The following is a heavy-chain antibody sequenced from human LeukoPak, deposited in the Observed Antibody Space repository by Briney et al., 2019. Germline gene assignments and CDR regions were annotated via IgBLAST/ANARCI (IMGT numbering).Heavy chain of an antibody. CDR2: IYYSGST. CDR3: ARGGLVRGSLNSLSAFDI. Sequence: SETLSLTCTVSGGSISSSSYYWGWIRQPPGKGLEWIGSIYYSGSTYYNPSLKSRVTISVDTSKNQFSLQLKSVTPEDTAVYYCARGGLVRGSLNSLSAFDIWGQGTVLTVSS. V-gene: IGHV4-39*07. D-gene: IGHD3-10*01. J-gene: IGHJ3*02. CDR1: GGSISSSSYY.